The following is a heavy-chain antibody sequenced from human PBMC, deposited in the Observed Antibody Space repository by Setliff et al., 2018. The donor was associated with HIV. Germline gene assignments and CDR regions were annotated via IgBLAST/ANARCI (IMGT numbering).Heavy chain of an antibody. CDR3: AAVPWGHSSLIIDH. Sequence: GGSLRLSCAASGFNFDDYGMSWVRQAPGKGLEWVSGINWNGDSTGYADSVKGRFTISRDNAKNSVYLQMPSLRVEDTAVYYCAAVPWGHSSLIIDHWGQGTPVTVSS. D-gene: IGHD3-16*01. CDR2: INWNGDST. J-gene: IGHJ4*02. V-gene: IGHV3-20*04. CDR1: GFNFDDYG.